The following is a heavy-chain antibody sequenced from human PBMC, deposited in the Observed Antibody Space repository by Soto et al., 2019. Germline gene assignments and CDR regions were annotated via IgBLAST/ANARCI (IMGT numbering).Heavy chain of an antibody. D-gene: IGHD6-19*01. CDR1: GGSFSNTNYY. CDR3: ARRLAVAGRFDY. V-gene: IGHV4-39*01. CDR2: IFYSGTT. Sequence: QLQLQESGPGLVKPSETLSLTCTVSGGSFSNTNYYWDWIRQPPGKGLEWIGTIFYSGTTYYNPSLMSRATISVATSKNQFSLKLSSVTAADTAVFYCARRLAVAGRFDYWSQGTLVTVSS. J-gene: IGHJ4*02.